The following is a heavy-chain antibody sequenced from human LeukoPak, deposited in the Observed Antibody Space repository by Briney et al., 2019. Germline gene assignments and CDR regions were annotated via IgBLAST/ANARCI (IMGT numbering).Heavy chain of an antibody. J-gene: IGHJ4*02. Sequence: AASVKVFCKASGRTFSSYAISWVRQAPGQGREWMGRIIPILGIANYAQKFQGRVTITADKSTSTAYMELSSLRSEDTAVYYCAGICGGDCYFDYWGQGTLVTVSS. CDR2: IIPILGIA. D-gene: IGHD2-21*02. CDR1: GRTFSSYA. V-gene: IGHV1-69*04. CDR3: AGICGGDCYFDY.